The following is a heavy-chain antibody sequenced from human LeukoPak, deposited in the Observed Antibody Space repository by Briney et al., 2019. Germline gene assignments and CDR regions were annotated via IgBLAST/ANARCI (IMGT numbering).Heavy chain of an antibody. J-gene: IGHJ4*02. CDR1: AFILTDYY. D-gene: IGHD3-10*01. CDR3: AKDDAWLRFGE. CDR2: ISTSDRTT. Sequence: GGSLRLSCAASAFILTDYYMSWIRQAPGKGLEWVAYISTSDRTTYYADSVKGRFTISRDNSKNTLYLEVISLTAEDTAVYYCAKDDAWLRFGEWSQGTLVTVSS. V-gene: IGHV3-11*01.